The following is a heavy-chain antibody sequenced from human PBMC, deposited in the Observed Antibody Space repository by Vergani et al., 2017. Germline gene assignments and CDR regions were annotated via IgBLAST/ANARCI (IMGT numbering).Heavy chain of an antibody. Sequence: DVQLVQSGAEVKKPGESLKISCKGSGYSFTSYWIGWVRQMPGKGLEWMGIIYPGDSDTRYSPPFQGQVTISADKSISTAYLQWSSLKASDTAMYYCAMRYYDILTGYYRFDYWGQGTLVTVSS. CDR3: AMRYYDILTGYYRFDY. V-gene: IGHV5-51*01. CDR2: IYPGDSDT. CDR1: GYSFTSYW. D-gene: IGHD3-9*01. J-gene: IGHJ4*02.